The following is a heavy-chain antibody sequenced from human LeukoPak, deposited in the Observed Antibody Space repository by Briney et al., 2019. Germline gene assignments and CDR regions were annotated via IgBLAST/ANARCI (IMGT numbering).Heavy chain of an antibody. CDR2: IRSKAYGGTT. V-gene: IGHV3-49*03. D-gene: IGHD5/OR15-5a*01. CDR1: GVTLSSYA. J-gene: IGHJ4*02. Sequence: GGSLRLSCTASGVTLSSYAMSWFRQAPGKGLEWVGFIRSKAYGGTTEYAASVKGRFTISRDDSKSIAYLQMNSLKTEDTAVYYCTRDLYALDYWGQGTLVTVSS. CDR3: TRDLYALDY.